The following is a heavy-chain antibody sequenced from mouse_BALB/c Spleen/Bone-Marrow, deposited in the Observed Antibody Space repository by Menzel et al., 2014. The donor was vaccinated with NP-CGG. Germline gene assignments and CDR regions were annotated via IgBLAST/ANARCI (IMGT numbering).Heavy chain of an antibody. D-gene: IGHD4-1*01. CDR2: ISSVGSYT. CDR1: RFTFSNYG. J-gene: IGHJ2*01. CDR3: ARRGTGTGSYYFDY. Sequence: EVQLVESGGDLVKPGGSLKLSCAASRFTFSNYGMSWVRQTPDKRLEWVATISSVGSYTYYPDSVKGRFTISRDNAKNTLFLQMSSLKSEDTAMYYCARRGTGTGSYYFDYWGQGTTLTVSS. V-gene: IGHV5-6*01.